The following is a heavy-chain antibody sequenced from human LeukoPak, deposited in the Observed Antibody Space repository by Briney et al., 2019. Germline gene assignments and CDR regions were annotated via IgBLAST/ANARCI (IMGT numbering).Heavy chain of an antibody. V-gene: IGHV3-30-3*01. CDR3: ARDSTVTTYLDY. J-gene: IGHJ4*02. Sequence: GGSLRLSCAASGFTFSSYAMHWVRQAPGKGLEWVAVISYDGSNKYYADSVKGRFTISRDNSKNTLYLQMNSLRAEDTAVYYCARDSTVTTYLDYWGQGTLVTVSS. CDR2: ISYDGSNK. CDR1: GFTFSSYA. D-gene: IGHD4-17*01.